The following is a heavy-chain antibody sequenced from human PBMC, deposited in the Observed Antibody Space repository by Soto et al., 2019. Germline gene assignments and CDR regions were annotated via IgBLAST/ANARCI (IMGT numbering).Heavy chain of an antibody. D-gene: IGHD3-10*01. CDR3: ARSPSITMVRGALPGFDY. CDR2: IWYDGSNK. J-gene: IGHJ4*02. V-gene: IGHV3-33*01. Sequence: GGSLRLSCAASGFTFSSYGMHWVRQAPGKGLEWVAVIWYDGSNKYYADSVKGRFTISRDNSKNTLYLQMNSLRAEDTAVYYCARSPSITMVRGALPGFDYWGQGTLVTSPQ. CDR1: GFTFSSYG.